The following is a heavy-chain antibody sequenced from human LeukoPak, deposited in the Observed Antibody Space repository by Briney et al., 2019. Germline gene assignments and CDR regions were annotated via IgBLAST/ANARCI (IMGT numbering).Heavy chain of an antibody. Sequence: SETLSLTCTVSGGSISSYYWSWIRQPAGKGLEWIGRIYTSGSTNYNPSLKSRVTMSVDTSKNQFSLKLSSVTAADTAVYYCAREDIAAALPYYYYYTDVWGKGTTVTVSS. CDR3: AREDIAAALPYYYYYTDV. CDR2: IYTSGST. V-gene: IGHV4-4*07. J-gene: IGHJ6*03. CDR1: GGSISSYY. D-gene: IGHD6-13*01.